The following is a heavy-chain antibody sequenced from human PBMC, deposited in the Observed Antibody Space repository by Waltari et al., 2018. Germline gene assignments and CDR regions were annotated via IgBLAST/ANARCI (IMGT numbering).Heavy chain of an antibody. D-gene: IGHD2-15*01. Sequence: QVQLVQSGAEVKKPGASVKVSCKASGYTFTSYAMHWVRQAPGQRLEWMGWINAGNGNTKYSQKVQGRVTITRDTAASTTDMELSSLRSEDTAVYYCARDLASHSAGRFDPWGQGTLVTVSS. CDR3: ARDLASHSAGRFDP. CDR1: GYTFTSYA. CDR2: INAGNGNT. V-gene: IGHV1-3*01. J-gene: IGHJ5*02.